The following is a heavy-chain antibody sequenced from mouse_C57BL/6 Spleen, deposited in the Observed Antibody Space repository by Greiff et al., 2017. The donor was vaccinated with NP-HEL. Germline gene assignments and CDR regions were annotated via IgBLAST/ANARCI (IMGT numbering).Heavy chain of an antibody. V-gene: IGHV1-67*01. J-gene: IGHJ2*01. CDR3: ARESQIGKSRYFDY. CDR2: ISTYYGDA. D-gene: IGHD1-1*01. CDR1: GYTFTDYA. Sequence: QVHVKQSGPELVRPGVSVKISCKGSGYTFTDYAMHWVKQSHAKSLEWIGVISTYYGDASYNQKFKDKATMTVDKSSSTAYMELARLTSEDSAVYYCARESQIGKSRYFDYWGQGTTLTVSS.